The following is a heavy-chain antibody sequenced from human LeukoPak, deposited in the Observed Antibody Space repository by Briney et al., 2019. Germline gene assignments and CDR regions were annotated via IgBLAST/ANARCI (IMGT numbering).Heavy chain of an antibody. Sequence: PSETLSLTCTVSGGSISDYYRGWIRQPPGKGLEWIGYFNNSGSSTYNPSLKSRVTISVDTSKEQFSLKVNSVTAADTAVYYCTRGAGWLIDYWGRGILVTVSS. D-gene: IGHD3-16*01. CDR2: FNNSGSS. CDR1: GGSISDYY. CDR3: TRGAGWLIDY. V-gene: IGHV4-59*01. J-gene: IGHJ4*02.